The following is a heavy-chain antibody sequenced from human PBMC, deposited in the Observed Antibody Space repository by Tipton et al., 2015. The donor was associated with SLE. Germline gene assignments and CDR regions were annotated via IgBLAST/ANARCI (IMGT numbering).Heavy chain of an antibody. CDR3: ARDIIYYGSGRATYGMDV. D-gene: IGHD3-10*01. J-gene: IGHJ6*02. V-gene: IGHV3-74*01. CDR2: IDSDGTIT. CDR1: GFTFNRYW. Sequence: SLRLSCAASGFTFNRYWMHWVRQAPGKGLMWVSRIDSDGTITNYADTVKGRFTISRDNAKDTLYLQMNSLRAEDTAVYYCARDIIYYGSGRATYGMDVWGQGTTVTVSS.